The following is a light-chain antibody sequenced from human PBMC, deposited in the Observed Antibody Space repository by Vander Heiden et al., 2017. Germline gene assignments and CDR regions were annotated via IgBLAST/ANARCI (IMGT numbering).Light chain of an antibody. CDR3: QAWDSSSVV. V-gene: IGLV3-1*01. J-gene: IGLJ2*01. CDR1: KLGDKY. CDR2: QDS. Sequence: SYELTQPPSVSVSPGQTASITCSGDKLGDKYDCWYHQKPGQSPVLVIYQDSKRPSGSPERFSRSNSGNTATLTIGGTQAMDEADYYCQAWDSSSVVFGGGTKLTVL.